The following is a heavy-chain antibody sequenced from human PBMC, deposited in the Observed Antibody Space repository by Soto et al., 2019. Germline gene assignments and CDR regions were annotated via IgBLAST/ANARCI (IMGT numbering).Heavy chain of an antibody. CDR3: ARDNWNYVSAFDI. D-gene: IGHD1-7*01. CDR1: GFTFSSYA. V-gene: IGHV3-33*01. Sequence: QVQLVESGGGVVQPGRSLRLSCAASGFTFSSYAMHWVRQAPGKGLEWVAVIWNDGTNKYYADSVKGRFTISRDNSKTTLYLQMYSLRAEDTAVYYCARDNWNYVSAFDIWGQGTMVTVSS. J-gene: IGHJ3*02. CDR2: IWNDGTNK.